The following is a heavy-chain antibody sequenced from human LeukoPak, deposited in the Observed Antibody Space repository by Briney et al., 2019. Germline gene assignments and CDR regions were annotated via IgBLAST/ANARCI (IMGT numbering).Heavy chain of an antibody. V-gene: IGHV2-5*01. Sequence: SGPTLVNPTQTLTLTRTFSGFSLSTNAVGVGWIRQPPGKALEWLALIYWNDDKRYSPSLKSRLTITRDTSKKNQVVLTMANMDPVDTATYYCAHTREIDFRFSYWFDPWGQGTLVTVSS. CDR1: GFSLSTNAVG. J-gene: IGHJ5*02. CDR2: IYWNDDK. D-gene: IGHD3/OR15-3a*01. CDR3: AHTREIDFRFSYWFDP.